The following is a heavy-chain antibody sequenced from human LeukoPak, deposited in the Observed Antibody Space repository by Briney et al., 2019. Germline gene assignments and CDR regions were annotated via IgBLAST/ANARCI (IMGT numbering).Heavy chain of an antibody. J-gene: IGHJ4*02. CDR3: AGYGYRFFDY. CDR1: GGSISNNY. Sequence: SETLSLTCTVSGGSISNNYWSWIRQPAGKGLEWIGRIYSSGSANYNPSLKARVTMSVDTSKNQLSPRLSSVTAADTAVYYCAGYGYRFFDYWGQGALVTVSS. CDR2: IYSSGSA. D-gene: IGHD5-18*01. V-gene: IGHV4-4*07.